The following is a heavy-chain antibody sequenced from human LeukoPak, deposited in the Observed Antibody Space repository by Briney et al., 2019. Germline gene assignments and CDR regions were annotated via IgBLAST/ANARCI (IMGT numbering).Heavy chain of an antibody. V-gene: IGHV3-7*01. J-gene: IGHJ4*02. CDR1: GFTFSSYW. CDR3: ARDPGISEAGTVGYFDY. CDR2: IKQHGSGE. D-gene: IGHD6-13*01. Sequence: PGGSLRLSCAASGFTFSSYWMSWVRQAPGKGLEWVANIKQHGSGEYYVDSVKGRFTISRDNAKNSLYLQMNNLRVEDTGVYYCARDPGISEAGTVGYFDYWGQGALVTVS.